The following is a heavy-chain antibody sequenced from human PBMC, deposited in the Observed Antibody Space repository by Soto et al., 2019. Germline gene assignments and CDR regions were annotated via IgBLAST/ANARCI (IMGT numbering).Heavy chain of an antibody. CDR1: GFTVSNYG. CDR3: SKEQFRGATGIVLDGMGV. CDR2: ISYEGRNS. V-gene: IGHV3-30*18. J-gene: IGHJ6*02. Sequence: GGSLRLSCAASGFTVSNYGMHWVRQAPGKGLEWVAVISYEGRNSYYADSVQGRFTISRENSNNTVFQHTKQLRAEGTAIYFWSKEQFRGATGIVLDGMGVWGQGTTVTVSS. D-gene: IGHD1-26*01.